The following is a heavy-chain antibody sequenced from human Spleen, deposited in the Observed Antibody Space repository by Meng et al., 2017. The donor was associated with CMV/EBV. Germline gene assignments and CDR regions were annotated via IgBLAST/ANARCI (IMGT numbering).Heavy chain of an antibody. CDR1: GGPISTSNYY. J-gene: IGHJ4*02. Sequence: SETLSLTCSASGGPISTSNYYWAWIRQPPGKGLEWIASFYYSGSTYQSPSLKSRLTISIDSSKNQLSLRLSSVTAADTAIYYCARVTEYGGNCFDSWGQGTLVTVSS. CDR3: ARVTEYGGNCFDS. CDR2: FYYSGST. D-gene: IGHD2-2*01. V-gene: IGHV4-39*07.